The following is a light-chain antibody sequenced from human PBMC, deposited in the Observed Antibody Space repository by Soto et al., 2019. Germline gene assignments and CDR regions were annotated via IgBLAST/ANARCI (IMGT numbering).Light chain of an antibody. CDR2: EVS. V-gene: IGLV2-14*03. CDR1: RSDVGGYNY. Sequence: QSPVTHQASLSGSPGQSSSIPCTGTRSDVGGYNYVSWYQQHPGKAPKLIIYEVSNRPSGVSDRFSGSKSGNAASLTISGLQAEDEADYYCSSSPLSATRVVGTWTKVTVL. CDR3: SSSPLSATRV. J-gene: IGLJ1*01.